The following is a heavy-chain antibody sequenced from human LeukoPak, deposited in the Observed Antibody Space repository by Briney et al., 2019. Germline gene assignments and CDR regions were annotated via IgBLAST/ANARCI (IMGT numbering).Heavy chain of an antibody. V-gene: IGHV4-39*07. CDR1: GGSFSANY. CDR3: ARRAGAYSHPYDY. Sequence: SETLSLTCAVSGGSFSANYWGWIRQPPGKGLEWIGSIYYSGSTYYTPSLRRRVTISVDMSKNQFSLKLTSVTAADTAVYYCARRAGAYSHPYDYWGQGTLVTVSS. J-gene: IGHJ4*02. D-gene: IGHD4/OR15-4a*01. CDR2: IYYSGST.